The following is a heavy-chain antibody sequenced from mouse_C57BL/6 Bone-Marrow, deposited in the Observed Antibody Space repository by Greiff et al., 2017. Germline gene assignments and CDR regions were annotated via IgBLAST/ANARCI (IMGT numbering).Heavy chain of an antibody. Sequence: QVVESGGGLVKPGGSLKLSCAASGFTFSSYAMSWVRQTPEKRLEWVATISDGGSYTYYPDNVKGRFTISRDNAKNNLYLQMSHLKSEDTAMYYCARDGWWYFDVWGTGTTVTVSS. CDR3: ARDGWWYFDV. CDR2: ISDGGSYT. V-gene: IGHV5-4*01. J-gene: IGHJ1*03. D-gene: IGHD2-3*01. CDR1: GFTFSSYA.